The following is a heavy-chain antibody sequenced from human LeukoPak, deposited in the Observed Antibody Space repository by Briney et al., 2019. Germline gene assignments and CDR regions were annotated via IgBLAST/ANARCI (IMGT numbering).Heavy chain of an antibody. Sequence: ASQTPSLTCTVSGGSISSGDYYWSWIRQPPGKGLEWIGYIYYSGSTYYNPSLKSRVTISVDTSKNQFSLKLSSVTAADTAVYYCAGVVPAARQLYYYYGMDVWGQGTTVTVSS. D-gene: IGHD2-2*01. CDR1: GGSISSGDYY. V-gene: IGHV4-30-4*01. J-gene: IGHJ6*02. CDR3: AGVVPAARQLYYYYGMDV. CDR2: IYYSGST.